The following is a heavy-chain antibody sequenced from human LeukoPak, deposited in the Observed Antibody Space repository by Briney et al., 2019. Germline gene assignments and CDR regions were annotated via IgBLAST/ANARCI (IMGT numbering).Heavy chain of an antibody. V-gene: IGHV3-21*01. D-gene: IGHD3-22*01. J-gene: IGHJ4*02. CDR3: ARDRGSGLSSFDY. CDR2: ISSSSSYI. Sequence: GGSLRLSCAASGFTFSSYSMNWVRQAPGKGLEWVSSISSSSSYIYYADSVKGRFTISRDNAKNSLYLQMNSLRAEDTAVYYCARDRGSGLSSFDYWGQGTLVTVSS. CDR1: GFTFSSYS.